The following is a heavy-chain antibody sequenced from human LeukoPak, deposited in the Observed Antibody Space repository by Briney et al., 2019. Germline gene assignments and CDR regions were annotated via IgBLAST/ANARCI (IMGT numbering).Heavy chain of an antibody. CDR1: GFTFSSYE. CDR3: AELGITMIGGV. V-gene: IGHV3-48*03. D-gene: IGHD3-10*02. Sequence: GGSLRLSCAASGFTFSSYEMNWVRQAPGKGLEWVSYISSSGSAIYYADSVKGRFTISRDNAKNSLYLQMNSLRAEDTVVYYCAELGITMIGGVWGKGTTVTISS. CDR2: ISSSGSAI. J-gene: IGHJ6*04.